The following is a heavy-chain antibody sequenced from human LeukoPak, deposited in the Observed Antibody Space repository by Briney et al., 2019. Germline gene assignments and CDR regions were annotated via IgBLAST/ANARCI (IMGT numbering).Heavy chain of an antibody. CDR1: GDSISSGDYY. CDR2: ISSSGST. V-gene: IGHV4-61*02. Sequence: PSQTLSLTCTVSGDSISSGDYYWSWIRQPAGKGLEWIGRISSSGSTNYNPSLKSRVTISVDTSKNQFSLKLSSVTTADTAVYYCARYYYDNSGSIYAFDIWGQGTMVTVSS. J-gene: IGHJ3*02. D-gene: IGHD3-22*01. CDR3: ARYYYDNSGSIYAFDI.